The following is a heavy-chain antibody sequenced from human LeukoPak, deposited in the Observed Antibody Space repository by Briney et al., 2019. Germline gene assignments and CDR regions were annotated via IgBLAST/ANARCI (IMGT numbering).Heavy chain of an antibody. Sequence: PSETLSLTCAVYGGSFSGDYWSWIRQPPGKGLEWIGEINHSGSTNDNPSLKSRVTISVDTSKNQFSLTLSSVTAADTAVYYCVRRGRYSSSSWGGFDYWGQGTLVTVSS. J-gene: IGHJ4*02. CDR3: VRRGRYSSSSWGGFDY. V-gene: IGHV4-34*01. D-gene: IGHD6-6*01. CDR1: GGSFSGDY. CDR2: INHSGST.